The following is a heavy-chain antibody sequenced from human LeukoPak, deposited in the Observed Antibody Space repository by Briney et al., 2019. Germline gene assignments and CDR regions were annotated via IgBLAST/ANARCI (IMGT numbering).Heavy chain of an antibody. CDR3: ARRAGAYSHPYDY. D-gene: IGHD4/OR15-4a*01. J-gene: IGHJ4*02. CDR1: GFTFSSYA. Sequence: GGSLRLSCAASGFTFSSYAMHWVRQAPGKGLEYVSGISKNGSITYYANSVKDRFTISRDNSKNTLYLQMNSLRAEDTAVYYCARRAGAYSHPYDYWGQGTLVTVSS. CDR2: ISKNGSIT. V-gene: IGHV3-64*01.